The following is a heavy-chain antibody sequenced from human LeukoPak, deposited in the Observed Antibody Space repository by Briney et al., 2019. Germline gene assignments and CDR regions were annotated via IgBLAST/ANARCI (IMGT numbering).Heavy chain of an antibody. V-gene: IGHV3-23*01. CDR1: GFTYSNFD. D-gene: IGHD1-26*01. Sequence: GGSPRLSCAASGFTYSNFDMNWVRQAPGKGLEWVSGISNGGDRSYYSDAVKGRFIISRDNSKNILSLQMNSLRVEDTAVYYCAKRPSRIVGVSNGFDPWGQGTLVTVSS. CDR3: AKRPSRIVGVSNGFDP. CDR2: ISNGGDRS. J-gene: IGHJ5*02.